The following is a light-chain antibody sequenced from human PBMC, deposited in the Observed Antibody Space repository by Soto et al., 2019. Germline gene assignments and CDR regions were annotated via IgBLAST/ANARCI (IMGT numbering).Light chain of an antibody. CDR3: QQADSFPIT. CDR2: GAF. J-gene: IGKJ5*01. CDR1: EDINSR. Sequence: DIQMTQSPSSVSASVGDRVTISCRASEDINSRLAWYQQKPGNAPKLLIYGAFILQSGVPSRFSGYGSGTDFTLSISNLQPEDFATYYCQQADSFPITFGQGTRLEIK. V-gene: IGKV1-12*01.